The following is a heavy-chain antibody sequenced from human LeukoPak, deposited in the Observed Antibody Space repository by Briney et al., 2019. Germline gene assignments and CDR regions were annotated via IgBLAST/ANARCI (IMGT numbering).Heavy chain of an antibody. V-gene: IGHV3-23*01. CDR3: AKDQSRDIVTSSDY. Sequence: GGSLRLSCAASGFTFTGFVMNWVSQAPGKGLEWVSAISGSGGTTFYADSVKGRFTSSRDNSKNTLYLQMNSLRAEDTAMYYCAKDQSRDIVTSSDYWGQGTLVTVSS. D-gene: IGHD5-12*01. CDR1: GFTFTGFV. CDR2: ISGSGGTT. J-gene: IGHJ4*02.